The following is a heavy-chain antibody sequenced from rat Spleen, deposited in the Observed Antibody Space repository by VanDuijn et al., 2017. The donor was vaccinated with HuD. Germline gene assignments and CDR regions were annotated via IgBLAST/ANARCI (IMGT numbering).Heavy chain of an antibody. Sequence: EVQLVESGGGLVQPGRSMKVSCAASGFTFSNYYMTWVRQAPTKGLEWVASIAVTGGDTYYPDSVKGRFTISRDNAKSTLYLQMNSLRSEDTATYYCTAGGGYWDYWGQGVMVTVSS. CDR2: IAVTGGDT. V-gene: IGHV5-25*01. CDR1: GFTFSNYY. D-gene: IGHD1-11*01. J-gene: IGHJ2*01. CDR3: TAGGGYWDY.